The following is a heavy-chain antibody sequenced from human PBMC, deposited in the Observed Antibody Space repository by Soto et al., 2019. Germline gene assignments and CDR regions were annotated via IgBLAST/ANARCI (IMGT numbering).Heavy chain of an antibody. CDR2: ISWNSVSI. J-gene: IGHJ6*02. CDR3: AKDMENGYNPYYYYGMDV. V-gene: IGHV3-9*01. CDR1: GFNFNDYG. Sequence: LRLSCAASGFNFNDYGMHWVRQAPGKGLEWVSSISWNSVSIGYADSVKGRFTISRDNAKNSLYLQMNSLRAEDTALYYCAKDMENGYNPYYYYGMDVWGQGTTVTVSS. D-gene: IGHD3-10*01.